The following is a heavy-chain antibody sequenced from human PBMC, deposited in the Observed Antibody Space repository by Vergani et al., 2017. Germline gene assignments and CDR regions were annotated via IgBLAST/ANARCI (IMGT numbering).Heavy chain of an antibody. D-gene: IGHD5-18*01. J-gene: IGHJ6*03. Sequence: QVQLVQSGAEVKKPGSSVTVSCKASGGTFSSYAISWVRQAPGQGLEWMGRIIPIFGTANYARKFQGRVTITADKSTRTAYMGLSCLKSEDTAVYYCAGQAGRVHLWSSTDWCCYVDVWGKGTTVTVSS. V-gene: IGHV1-69*14. CDR1: GGTFSSYA. CDR2: IIPIFGTA. CDR3: AGQAGRVHLWSSTDWCCYVDV.